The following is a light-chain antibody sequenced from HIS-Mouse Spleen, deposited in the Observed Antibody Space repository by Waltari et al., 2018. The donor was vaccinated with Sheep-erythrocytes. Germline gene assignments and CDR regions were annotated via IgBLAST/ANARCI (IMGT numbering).Light chain of an antibody. CDR1: SRDVGGYNY. Sequence: QSALTQPPSASGSPGQSVTISCTGTSRDVGGYNYVSWYQQHPGKAPKPMIYEVSKRPSGVPDRFSGSKSGNTASLTVSGLQAEDEADYYCSSYAGSSTPWVFGGGTKLTVL. CDR3: SSYAGSSTPWV. CDR2: EVS. J-gene: IGLJ3*02. V-gene: IGLV2-8*01.